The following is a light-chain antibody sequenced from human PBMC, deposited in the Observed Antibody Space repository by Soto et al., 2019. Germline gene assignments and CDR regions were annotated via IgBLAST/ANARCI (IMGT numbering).Light chain of an antibody. CDR2: GAS. J-gene: IGKJ1*01. CDR3: QQYSSS. Sequence: EIVLTQSPGTLSMSPGERATLSCRASQSVSSSYLAWYQQKPGQAPRLLIYGASSRATGIPDRFSGSGSGTDFTLTISRLEPEDFAVYYCQQYSSSFGQGTKVE. V-gene: IGKV3-20*01. CDR1: QSVSSSY.